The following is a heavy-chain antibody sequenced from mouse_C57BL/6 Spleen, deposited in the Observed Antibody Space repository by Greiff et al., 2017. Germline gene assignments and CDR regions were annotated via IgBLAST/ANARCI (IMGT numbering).Heavy chain of an antibody. D-gene: IGHD2-3*01. CDR1: GFSLSTFGMG. J-gene: IGHJ4*01. CDR3: ARIYDGYYAMDY. Sequence: QVTLKVSGPGILQPSQTLSLTCSFSGFSLSTFGMGVGWFRQPSGKGLEWLAHIWWDDDKYYNPALKSRLTISKDTSKNQVFLQIANVDTADTATYYCARIYDGYYAMDYWGQGTSVTVSS. V-gene: IGHV8-8*01. CDR2: IWWDDDK.